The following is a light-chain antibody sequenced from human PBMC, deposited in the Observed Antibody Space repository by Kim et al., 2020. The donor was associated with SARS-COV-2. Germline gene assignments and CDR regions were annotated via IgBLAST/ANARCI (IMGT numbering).Light chain of an antibody. V-gene: IGLV3-1*01. CDR1: KLGDKY. J-gene: IGLJ2*01. CDR3: QAWDSSLVV. CDR2: QDS. Sequence: SYELTQPPSVSVSPGQTASITCSGDKLGDKYACWYQQKPGQSPVLVIYQDSKRPSGIPERFSGSNSGNTATLTISGTQAMDEADYYCQAWDSSLVVFGGGTQLTV.